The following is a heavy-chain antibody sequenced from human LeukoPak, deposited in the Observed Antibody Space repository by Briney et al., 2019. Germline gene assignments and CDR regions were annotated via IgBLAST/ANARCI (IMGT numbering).Heavy chain of an antibody. V-gene: IGHV1-46*01. Sequence: ASVKVSCKASGYIFTSYYMHWVRQAPGQGLEWMGIINPSGGSTSYAQKFQGRVTMTRDTSTSTVYMELSSLRSEDTAVYYCARGNCSSTSCYTHDYWGQGTLVTVSS. CDR3: ARGNCSSTSCYTHDY. J-gene: IGHJ4*02. D-gene: IGHD2-2*02. CDR2: INPSGGST. CDR1: GYIFTSYY.